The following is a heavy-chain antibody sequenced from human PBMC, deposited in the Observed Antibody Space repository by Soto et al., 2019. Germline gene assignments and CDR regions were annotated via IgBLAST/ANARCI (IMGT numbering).Heavy chain of an antibody. CDR2: ISYDGSNK. J-gene: IGHJ4*02. Sequence: QPGGSLRLSCAASGFTFSSYGMHWVRQAPGKGLEWVAVISYDGSNKYYADSVKGRFTISRDNSKNTLYLQMNSLRAEDTAVYYCAKDRNWGSPDYWGQGTLVTVSS. D-gene: IGHD7-27*01. CDR1: GFTFSSYG. CDR3: AKDRNWGSPDY. V-gene: IGHV3-30*18.